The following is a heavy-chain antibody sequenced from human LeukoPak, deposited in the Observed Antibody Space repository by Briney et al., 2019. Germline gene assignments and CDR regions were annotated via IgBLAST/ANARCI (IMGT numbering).Heavy chain of an antibody. D-gene: IGHD5-18*01. V-gene: IGHV4-4*02. J-gene: IGHJ4*02. Sequence: SGTLSLTCAVSGGSISSGSWWGWIRQPPGKGLEWIGEIHHSGSTNYNPSLKSRVTLSVDKSKNQLSLRLTSVTAADTAVYYCASRVQLWWLGFDYWGQGTLVTVSS. CDR2: IHHSGST. CDR1: GGSISSGSW. CDR3: ASRVQLWWLGFDY.